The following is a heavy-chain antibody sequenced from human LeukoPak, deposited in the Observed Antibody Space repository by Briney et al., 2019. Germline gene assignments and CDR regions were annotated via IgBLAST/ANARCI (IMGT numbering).Heavy chain of an antibody. CDR2: TSGTSSYI. CDR3: ARIGIVGATEYYFDY. D-gene: IGHD1-26*01. V-gene: IGHV3-21*01. Sequence: PGGSLRLSCVASGFTFSSYSMNWVRQAPGKGLEWVSSTSGTSSYIYYADSVTGRFTISRDNAKNSLYLQMNSLRAEDTAVYYCARIGIVGATEYYFDYWGQGTLVTVSS. CDR1: GFTFSSYS. J-gene: IGHJ4*02.